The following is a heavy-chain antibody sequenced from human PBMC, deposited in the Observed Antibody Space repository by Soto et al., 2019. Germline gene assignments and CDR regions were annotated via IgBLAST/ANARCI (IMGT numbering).Heavy chain of an antibody. CDR2: IYYSGST. Sequence: TLSLTCTVSGGSISSYYWSWIRQPPGKGLEWIGYIYYSGSTNYNPSLKSRVTIPVDTSKNQFSLKLSSVTAADTAVYYCARDRGDYYYYYYMDVWGKGTTVTVSS. D-gene: IGHD1-26*01. CDR3: ARDRGDYYYYYYMDV. V-gene: IGHV4-59*01. CDR1: GGSISSYY. J-gene: IGHJ6*03.